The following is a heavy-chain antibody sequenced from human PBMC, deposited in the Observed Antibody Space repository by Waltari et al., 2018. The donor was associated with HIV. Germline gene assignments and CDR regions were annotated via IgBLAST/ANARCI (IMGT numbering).Heavy chain of an antibody. CDR3: AKGGIVVVVAAFNWFDP. CDR1: GFTFSSYA. D-gene: IGHD2-15*01. J-gene: IGHJ5*02. Sequence: EVQLLESGGGLVQAGGSLRLSCAASGFTFSSYAMSWVRQDPGKGREWVSGISGSGGSTYYADAVKVRFTISRDKSKNTLYLQMNSLRAEDTAVYYCAKGGIVVVVAAFNWFDPWGQGTLVTVSS. V-gene: IGHV3-23*01. CDR2: ISGSGGST.